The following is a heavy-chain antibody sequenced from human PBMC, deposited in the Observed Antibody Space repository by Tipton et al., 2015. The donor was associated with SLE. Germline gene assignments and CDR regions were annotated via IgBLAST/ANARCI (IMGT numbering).Heavy chain of an antibody. D-gene: IGHD3-16*01. CDR3: ARNLGSYYGMDV. CDR2: IWYDGSNK. Sequence: SLRLSCAASGFLVSTKYMTWVRQAPGKGLEWVAVIWYDGSNKYYADSVKGRFTISRDNSKNTLYLQMNSLRAEDTAVYYCARNLGSYYGMDVWGQGTTVTVSS. V-gene: IGHV3-33*08. CDR1: GFLVSTKY. J-gene: IGHJ6*02.